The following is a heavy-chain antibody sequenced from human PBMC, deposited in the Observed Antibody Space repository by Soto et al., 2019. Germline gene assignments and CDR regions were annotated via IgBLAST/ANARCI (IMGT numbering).Heavy chain of an antibody. D-gene: IGHD3-10*01. J-gene: IGHJ5*02. Sequence: GKGLEWMGRIIPILGIASYAQKFQGRATITADKSTSTAYMELSSLRSEDTAVYYCARVWFGELSSGFDPWGQGTLVTGSS. V-gene: IGHV1-69*04. CDR2: IIPILGIA. CDR3: ARVWFGELSSGFDP.